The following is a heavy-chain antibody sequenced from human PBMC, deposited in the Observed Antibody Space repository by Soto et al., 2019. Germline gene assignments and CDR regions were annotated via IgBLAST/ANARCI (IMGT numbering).Heavy chain of an antibody. CDR1: GGSISSSY. Sequence: SETLSLTCTVSGGSISSSYWSWIRQPPGKGLEWIGYLNYGGSTNYNPSLKSRVTISGDTSKNHFSLRLSSVTAADTAVYYCARGQGEAARLMRDYYYYYGLDVWGQGTTVTVSS. D-gene: IGHD6-6*01. J-gene: IGHJ6*02. CDR3: ARGQGEAARLMRDYYYYYGLDV. CDR2: LNYGGST. V-gene: IGHV4-59*01.